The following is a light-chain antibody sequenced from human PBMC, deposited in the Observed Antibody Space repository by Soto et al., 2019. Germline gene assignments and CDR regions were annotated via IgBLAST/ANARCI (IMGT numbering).Light chain of an antibody. CDR1: QSVSSSY. CDR3: QQDYNLPIT. V-gene: IGKV3D-7*01. CDR2: DAS. Sequence: EIVLTQSPGTLSLSPGERATLSCRASQSVSSSYLAWYQQKPGQAPRLLIYDASNRATGIPARFSGSGRGSGTDFTLTISSLQPEDFAVYYCQQDYNLPITFGQGTRLRL. J-gene: IGKJ5*01.